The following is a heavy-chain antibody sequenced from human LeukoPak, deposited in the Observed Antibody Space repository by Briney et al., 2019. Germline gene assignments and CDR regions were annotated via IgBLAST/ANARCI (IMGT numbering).Heavy chain of an antibody. CDR3: ARGGYCSGGSCYSPPFDI. D-gene: IGHD2-15*01. CDR2: IDPSDSYT. Sequence: HGESLRISCKGSGYNSPSYWISWVRQMPGKGLEWMGKIDPSDSYTRYSPSFQGHVTISVDKSISTAYLQWSSLKASDTAMYYCARGGYCSGGSCYSPPFDIWGQGTMVTVSS. J-gene: IGHJ3*02. V-gene: IGHV5-10-1*01. CDR1: GYNSPSYW.